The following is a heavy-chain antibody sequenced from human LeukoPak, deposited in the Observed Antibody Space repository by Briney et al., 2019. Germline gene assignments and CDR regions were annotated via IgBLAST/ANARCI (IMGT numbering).Heavy chain of an antibody. D-gene: IGHD6-19*01. CDR3: ARYLIGSVWLFDY. J-gene: IGHJ4*02. V-gene: IGHV4-34*01. Sequence: SETLSLTCAVYGGSFSGYYWSWIRQPPGKGLEWIGEINHSGSTNYNPSLKSRVTISVDTSKNQFSLKLSSVTAADTAVYYCARYLIGSVWLFDYWGQGTLVTVSS. CDR1: GGSFSGYY. CDR2: INHSGST.